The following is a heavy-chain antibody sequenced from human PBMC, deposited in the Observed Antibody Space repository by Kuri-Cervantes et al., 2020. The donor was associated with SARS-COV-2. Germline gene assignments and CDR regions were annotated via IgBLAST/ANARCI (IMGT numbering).Heavy chain of an antibody. CDR2: ISYDGSNK. Sequence: GESLKISCAASGFTFSRSWMHWVRQAPGKGLEWVAVISYDGSNKYYADSVKGRFTISRDNSKNTLYLQMNSLRAEDTAVYYCAKELSRDIVVVPVYHYYYGMDVWGQGTTVTVSS. J-gene: IGHJ6*02. CDR1: GFTFSRSW. D-gene: IGHD2-2*01. CDR3: AKELSRDIVVVPVYHYYYGMDV. V-gene: IGHV3-30*18.